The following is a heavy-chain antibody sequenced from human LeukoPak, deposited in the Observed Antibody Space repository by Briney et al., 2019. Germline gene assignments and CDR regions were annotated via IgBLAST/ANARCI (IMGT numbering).Heavy chain of an antibody. V-gene: IGHV4-30-4*08. CDR3: ARQVVEMATISAFDI. Sequence: SETLSLTCTVSGGSISSGDYYWSWIRQPPGKGLEWIGYIYHSGSTYYNPSLKSRVTISVDTSKNQFSLKLSSVTAADTAVYYCARQVVEMATISAFDIWGQGTMVTVSS. J-gene: IGHJ3*02. CDR1: GGSISSGDYY. CDR2: IYHSGST. D-gene: IGHD5-24*01.